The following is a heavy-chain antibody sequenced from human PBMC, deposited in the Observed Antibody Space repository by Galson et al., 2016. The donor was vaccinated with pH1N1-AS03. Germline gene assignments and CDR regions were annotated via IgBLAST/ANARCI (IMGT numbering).Heavy chain of an antibody. D-gene: IGHD3-3*01. J-gene: IGHJ6*02. V-gene: IGHV3-66*02. CDR3: AGDEGFANGINV. Sequence: LRLSCAATGFTVSGGYHMSWVRQAPGKGLEWVSVIHPGGDTYNADSVKGRFTISRDNFENMVYLQMNSLRPEDTAVYYCAGDEGFANGINVWGQGTTVTVSS. CDR1: GFTVSGGY. CDR2: IHPGGDT.